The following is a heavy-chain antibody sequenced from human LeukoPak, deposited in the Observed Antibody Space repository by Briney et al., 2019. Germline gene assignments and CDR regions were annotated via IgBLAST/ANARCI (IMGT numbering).Heavy chain of an antibody. Sequence: GGSLRLSCAASGFTFSSYAMHWVRQAPGKGLEWVAVISYDGSNKHYADSVKGRFTISRDNSKNTLYLQMNSLRAEDTAVYYCARGVVPAATYAFDIWGQGTMVTVSS. J-gene: IGHJ3*02. CDR2: ISYDGSNK. CDR1: GFTFSSYA. CDR3: ARGVVPAATYAFDI. V-gene: IGHV3-30*04. D-gene: IGHD2-2*01.